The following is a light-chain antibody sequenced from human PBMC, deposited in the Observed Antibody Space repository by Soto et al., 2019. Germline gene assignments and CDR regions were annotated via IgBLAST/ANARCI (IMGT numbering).Light chain of an antibody. V-gene: IGKV1-5*01. CDR3: QEYNNYWT. CDR1: QTISRW. CDR2: TAS. J-gene: IGKJ1*01. Sequence: DIQMTQSPSTLSASVGDTVTITCRASQTISRWLAWYQQKPGKAPRLLIYTASTLESGVPSRFSASGSGTEFTLTISSLHPDDFATYYGQEYNNYWTFGQGTRWIS.